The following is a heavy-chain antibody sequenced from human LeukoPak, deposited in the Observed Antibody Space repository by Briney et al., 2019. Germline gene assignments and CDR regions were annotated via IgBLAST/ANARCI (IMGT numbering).Heavy chain of an antibody. CDR1: GFSFSTHW. CDR2: LDRDATTI. V-gene: IGHV3-74*01. J-gene: IGHJ4*02. Sequence: PGGSLRLSCAVSGFSFSTHWMHWVRQAPGKGLVWVSRLDRDATTIDYADSVKGRFTVSRDNAKSTLYLQMNSLRPDDTAVYYCVSDYGGTTLDYWGQGTLVTVSS. D-gene: IGHD4-23*01. CDR3: VSDYGGTTLDY.